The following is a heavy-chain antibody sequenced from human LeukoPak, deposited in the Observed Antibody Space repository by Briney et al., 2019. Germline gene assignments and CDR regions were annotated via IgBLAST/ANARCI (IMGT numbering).Heavy chain of an antibody. Sequence: GGSLRLSCAASGFTFSSYDMHWVRQATGKGLEWVSAIGTAGDTYYPGSVKGRFTISRENAKNSLYLQMNSLRAGDTAVYYCVRGWGAYYYYGMDVWGQGTTVTVSS. J-gene: IGHJ6*02. CDR3: VRGWGAYYYYGMDV. CDR2: IGTAGDT. D-gene: IGHD6-19*01. V-gene: IGHV3-13*01. CDR1: GFTFSSYD.